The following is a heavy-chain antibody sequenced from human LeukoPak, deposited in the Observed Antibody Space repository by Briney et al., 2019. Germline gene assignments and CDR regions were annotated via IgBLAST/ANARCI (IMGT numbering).Heavy chain of an antibody. V-gene: IGHV3-33*01. CDR2: IWYDGSNK. D-gene: IGHD6-13*01. J-gene: IGHJ4*02. Sequence: GGSLRLSCAASGFTFSSNAMHWVRQAPGKGLEWVAVIWYDGSNKYYADSVKGRFTISRDNSKNTLYLQMNSLKTEDTAVYYCTRRNFPDSSNLYEYYFDYWGQGTLVTVSS. CDR3: TRRNFPDSSNLYEYYFDY. CDR1: GFTFSSNA.